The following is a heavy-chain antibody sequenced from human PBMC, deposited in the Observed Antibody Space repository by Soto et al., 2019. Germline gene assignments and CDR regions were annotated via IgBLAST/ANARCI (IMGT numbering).Heavy chain of an antibody. J-gene: IGHJ4*02. CDR3: ARRYAPRYSSGNNHFDL. D-gene: IGHD2-15*01. CDR2: INHSGST. CDR1: GVSIFSHSYY. V-gene: IGHV4-39*01. Sequence: QLQLQESGPGLVRPSETLSLTCTVSGVSIFSHSYYWGWIRQAPGKVLEWIATINHSGSTYHNPSRKSRVTMSVDTSKNQFSLNLSSVTAADTAVYYCARRYAPRYSSGNNHFDLWGQGTLVTVSS.